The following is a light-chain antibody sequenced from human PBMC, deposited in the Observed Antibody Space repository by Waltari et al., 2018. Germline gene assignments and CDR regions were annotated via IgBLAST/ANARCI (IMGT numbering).Light chain of an antibody. CDR3: QQYNNWPPWT. CDR1: QSVRTN. CDR2: GAS. Sequence: VMTQSPATLSLSPGEGATVSCRASQSVRTNVAWYQQPPGQAPRLLIYGASTRATGIPDRFSGSGSGTEFILTISSLQSEDFAVYYCQQYNNWPPWTFGQGTKVEIK. V-gene: IGKV3-15*01. J-gene: IGKJ1*01.